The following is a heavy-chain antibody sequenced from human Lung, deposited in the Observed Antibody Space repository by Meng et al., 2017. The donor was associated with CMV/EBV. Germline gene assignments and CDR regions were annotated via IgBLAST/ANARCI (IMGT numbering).Heavy chain of an antibody. CDR2: ISAYSGNT. CDR3: ARNTIFGVVIIPWFDY. J-gene: IGHJ4*02. CDR1: GYIFTNYC. V-gene: IGHV1-18*01. Sequence: ASVKVSCKASGYIFTNYCISWVRQAPGQGLEWMGWISAYSGNTNFAQNLQGRVTMTTDTSTSTAYMELRSLRSDDTAVYYCARNTIFGVVIIPWFDYWGQGTLVXVSS. D-gene: IGHD3-3*01.